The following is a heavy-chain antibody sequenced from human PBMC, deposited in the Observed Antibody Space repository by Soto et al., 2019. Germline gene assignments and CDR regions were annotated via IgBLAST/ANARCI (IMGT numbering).Heavy chain of an antibody. V-gene: IGHV4-39*01. Sequence: XETLSLICTVSGYSISSSSFYWGWIRQPPGKGLEWIGHIFHTGATYQNPTLKSRLRMSVDTSKNQFSLNLSSVTATDTAVYYCARPRIVPTTNFDYWGQGTLVTVSS. CDR2: IFHTGAT. CDR1: GYSISSSSFY. D-gene: IGHD2-21*01. J-gene: IGHJ4*02. CDR3: ARPRIVPTTNFDY.